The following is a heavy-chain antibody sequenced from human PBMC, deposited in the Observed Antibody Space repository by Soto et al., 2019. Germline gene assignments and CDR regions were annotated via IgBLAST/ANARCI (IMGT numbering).Heavy chain of an antibody. J-gene: IGHJ4*02. V-gene: IGHV3-7*01. CDR1: GFTFGTYW. CDR2: IKEDGSEK. Sequence: EVQLVDSGGGLVQPGGSLRLSCAASGFTFGTYWMSWVRQAPGKGLEWVANIKEDGSEKNYVDSVRGRFTISRDNARNSLHLQMNSLRVDDTAVYYCTRRRQGAAALGYWGQGTLVTVSS. D-gene: IGHD6-13*01. CDR3: TRRRQGAAALGY.